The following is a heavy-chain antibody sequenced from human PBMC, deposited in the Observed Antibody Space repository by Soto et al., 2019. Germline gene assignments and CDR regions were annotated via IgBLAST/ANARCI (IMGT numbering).Heavy chain of an antibody. CDR2: IIPIFGTA. J-gene: IGHJ6*02. CDR3: ATASRAVIAYYYYGMDV. Sequence: SVKVSCKASGGTFSSYAISWVRQAPGQGLEWMGGIIPIFGTANYAQKFQGRVTITADESTSTAYMELSSLRSEDTAVYYCATASRAVIAYYYYGMDVWGQGTTVTVSS. D-gene: IGHD2-21*01. V-gene: IGHV1-69*13. CDR1: GGTFSSYA.